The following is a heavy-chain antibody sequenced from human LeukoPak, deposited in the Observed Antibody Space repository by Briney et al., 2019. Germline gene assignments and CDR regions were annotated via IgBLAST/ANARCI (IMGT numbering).Heavy chain of an antibody. CDR1: GGSITSSTHY. V-gene: IGHV4-39*01. CDR3: ARQESSRLPEVLEWLLYRYVFDL. CDR2: IYYSGST. D-gene: IGHD3-3*01. Sequence: SETLSLTCTVSGGSITSSTHYWGWIRQPPGKGLEWIGSIYYSGSTYYNPSLKSRVTISADTSKNQFSLKLSSVTAADTAVYYCARQESSRLPEVLEWLLYRYVFDLWGQGTMVTVSS. J-gene: IGHJ3*01.